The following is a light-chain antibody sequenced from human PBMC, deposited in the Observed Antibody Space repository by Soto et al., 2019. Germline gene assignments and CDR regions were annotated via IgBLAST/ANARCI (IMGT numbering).Light chain of an antibody. CDR1: SSDVGGYKY. CDR3: SSYTSTNTQV. J-gene: IGLJ1*01. CDR2: EVS. Sequence: QSVLTQPTSVSGSPGQSITISCTGTSSDVGGYKYVSWYQLHPGKAPKLMIYEVSNWPSGVSNRFSGSKSGNTASVTISGLQAEDEADYYCSSYTSTNTQVFGTGTKVTVL. V-gene: IGLV2-14*01.